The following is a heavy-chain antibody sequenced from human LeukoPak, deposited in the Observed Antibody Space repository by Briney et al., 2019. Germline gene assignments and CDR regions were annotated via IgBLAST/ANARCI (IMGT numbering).Heavy chain of an antibody. Sequence: GGSLRLSCAASGFTFSSYAMSWVRQAPGKGLEWVSAISGSGGSTYYADSVKGRFTISRDNSENTLYLQMNSLRAEDTAVYYCAKSPLIRYFDWPTPDYWGQGTLVTVSS. CDR2: ISGSGGST. V-gene: IGHV3-23*01. CDR1: GFTFSSYA. CDR3: AKSPLIRYFDWPTPDY. J-gene: IGHJ4*02. D-gene: IGHD3-9*01.